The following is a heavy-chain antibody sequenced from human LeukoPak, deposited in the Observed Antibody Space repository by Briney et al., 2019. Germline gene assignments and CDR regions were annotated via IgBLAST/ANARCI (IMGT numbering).Heavy chain of an antibody. V-gene: IGHV1-2*02. D-gene: IGHD2-21*02. CDR3: ASPATTCGGDCLYYYYYGMDV. Sequence: ASVKVSCKASGYTFTGYYMHWVRQAPGQGLEWMGWINPNSGGTNYAQKFQGRVTMTTDTSTSTAYMELRSLRSDDTAVYYCASPATTCGGDCLYYYYYGMDVWGQGTTVTVSS. CDR1: GYTFTGYY. CDR2: INPNSGGT. J-gene: IGHJ6*02.